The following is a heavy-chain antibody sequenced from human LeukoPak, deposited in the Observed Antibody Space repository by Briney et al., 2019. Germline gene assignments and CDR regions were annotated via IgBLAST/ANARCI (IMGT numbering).Heavy chain of an antibody. CDR3: AKGAGYNSHFDY. J-gene: IGHJ4*02. CDR1: GFTFSSYA. Sequence: PGGSLRPSCAASGFTFSSYAMHWVRQAPGKGLEWVAVISYDGSNKYYADSVKGRFTISRDNSKNTLYLQMNSLRAEDTAVYYCAKGAGYNSHFDYWGQGTLVTVSS. CDR2: ISYDGSNK. D-gene: IGHD5-24*01. V-gene: IGHV3-30-3*01.